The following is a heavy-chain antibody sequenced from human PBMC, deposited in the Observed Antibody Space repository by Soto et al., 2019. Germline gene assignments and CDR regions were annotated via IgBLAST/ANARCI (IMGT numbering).Heavy chain of an antibody. CDR1: GFTLTTYS. CDR3: ARGAVTGTSLFDY. CDR2: INKNGFTI. J-gene: IGHJ4*02. D-gene: IGHD6-19*01. Sequence: GGSLRLSCAVSGFTLTTYSMNWVRQAPGKGLEWISFINKNGFTIYYADSVKDRFTISRDYAKNSLYLQMDSLRHEDTAVYYCARGAVTGTSLFDYWGLGTLVTVSS. V-gene: IGHV3-48*02.